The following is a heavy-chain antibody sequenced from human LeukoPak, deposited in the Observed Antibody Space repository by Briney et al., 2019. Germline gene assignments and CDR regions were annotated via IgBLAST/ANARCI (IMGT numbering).Heavy chain of an antibody. CDR2: INPSGGST. J-gene: IGHJ4*02. CDR1: GYTFTSYY. V-gene: IGHV1-46*01. D-gene: IGHD3-22*01. Sequence: ASVKVSCKASGYTFTSYYMHWVRQAPGQGLEWMVIINPSGGSTSYAQKFQGRVTMTRDMSTSTVYMELSSLRSEDTAVYYCARERRITMIVVVRGPFDYWGQGTLVTVSS. CDR3: ARERRITMIVVVRGPFDY.